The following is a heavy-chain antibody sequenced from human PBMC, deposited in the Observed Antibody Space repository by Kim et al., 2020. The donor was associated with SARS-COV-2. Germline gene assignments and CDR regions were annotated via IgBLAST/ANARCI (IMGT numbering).Heavy chain of an antibody. CDR3: ARDLAAAGTGIDC. V-gene: IGHV6-1*01. J-gene: IGHJ4*02. Sequence: YAESVKSRLTINPDTSKNQFSLLLNSVTPEDTALYYCARDLAAAGTGIDCWGQGTLVTVSS. D-gene: IGHD6-13*01.